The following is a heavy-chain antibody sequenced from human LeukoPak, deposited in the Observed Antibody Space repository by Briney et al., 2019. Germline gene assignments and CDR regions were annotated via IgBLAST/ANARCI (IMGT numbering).Heavy chain of an antibody. Sequence: GGSLRLSCAASGFTFSSYAMSWVRQALGKGLEFVSSISPSSSYIYYADSVKGRFTISRDDAKNSLFLQMNSLRAEDTAVYYCAREGGYCSGGSCRFFDYWAREPWSPSPQ. D-gene: IGHD2-15*01. CDR1: GFTFSSYA. J-gene: IGHJ4*02. CDR3: AREGGYCSGGSCRFFDY. V-gene: IGHV3-21*06. CDR2: ISPSSSYI.